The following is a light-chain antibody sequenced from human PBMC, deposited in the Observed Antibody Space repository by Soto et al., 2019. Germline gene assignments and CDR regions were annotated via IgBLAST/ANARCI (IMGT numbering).Light chain of an antibody. CDR1: NIGSKS. V-gene: IGLV3-21*02. CDR3: QVWDSYSDHVV. CDR2: HDS. Sequence: SYELTQPPSVSVAPGQTARITCGESNIGSKSVHWYQQKPGQAPVLVVSHDSDRPSGIPERFSGSNSGNTATLIISRVDAGDEADYFCQVWDSYSDHVVFGGGTQLTVL. J-gene: IGLJ3*02.